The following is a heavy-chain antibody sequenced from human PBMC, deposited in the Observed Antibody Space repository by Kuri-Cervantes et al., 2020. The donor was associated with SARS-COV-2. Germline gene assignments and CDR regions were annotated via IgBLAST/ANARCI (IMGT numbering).Heavy chain of an antibody. V-gene: IGHV3-7*01. CDR2: IKQDGSEK. D-gene: IGHD5-24*01. Sequence: GGSLRLSCKGSGYSFTSYWIDWVRQAPGKGLEWVANIKQDGSEKYYVDSVKGRFTISRDNAKNSLYLQMNSLRAEDTAVYYCARDRVRRDGYNFDYYYGMDVWGQGPTVTVSS. J-gene: IGHJ6*02. CDR1: GYSFTSYW. CDR3: ARDRVRRDGYNFDYYYGMDV.